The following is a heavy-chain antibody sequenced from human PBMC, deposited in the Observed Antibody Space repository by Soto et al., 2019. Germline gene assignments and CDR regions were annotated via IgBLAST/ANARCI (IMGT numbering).Heavy chain of an antibody. Sequence: SETLSLTCAVYGGSFSGYYWSWIRQPPGKGLEWIGEINHSGSTNYNPSLKSRVTISVDTSKNQFSLKLSSVTAADTAVYYCARDRPTGSIRDENYFDYWGQGTLVTVSS. V-gene: IGHV4-34*01. D-gene: IGHD2-2*01. CDR2: INHSGST. CDR3: ARDRPTGSIRDENYFDY. J-gene: IGHJ4*02. CDR1: GGSFSGYY.